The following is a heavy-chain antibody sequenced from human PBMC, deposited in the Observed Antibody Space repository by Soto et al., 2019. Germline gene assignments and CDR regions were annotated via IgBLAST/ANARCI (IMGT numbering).Heavy chain of an antibody. CDR1: GGSISSGGYS. V-gene: IGHV4-30-2*01. J-gene: IGHJ4*02. Sequence: QLQLQESGSGLVKPSQTLSLTCAVSGGSISSGGYSWSWIRQPPGKGLERIGYIYHGESTYYNPSLKSRVTISVDRSKNQFSLKLSSVTAADTAVYYCARAEGGIFDYWGQGTLVTVSS. CDR3: ARAEGGIFDY. CDR2: IYHGEST.